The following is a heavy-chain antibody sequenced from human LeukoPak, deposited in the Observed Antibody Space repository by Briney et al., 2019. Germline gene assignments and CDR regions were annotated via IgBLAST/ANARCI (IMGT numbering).Heavy chain of an antibody. D-gene: IGHD5-24*01. J-gene: IGHJ3*02. CDR1: GFTFITYV. Sequence: GRSLRLSCAASGFTFITYVMHWVRQAPGKGLEWVAVIWYDGSNKCYADSVKGRSTISRDNSKNTLYLQMNSLRAEDTAVFYCARGRRRDANTFDAFDIWGQGTMVTVSS. CDR3: ARGRRRDANTFDAFDI. CDR2: IWYDGSNK. V-gene: IGHV3-33*01.